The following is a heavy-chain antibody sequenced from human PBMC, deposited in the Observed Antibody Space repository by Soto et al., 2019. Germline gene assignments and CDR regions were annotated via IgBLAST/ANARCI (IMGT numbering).Heavy chain of an antibody. CDR2: INPSGGST. V-gene: IGHV1-46*01. CDR1: GYTFTSYY. CDR3: ARGDRGSILPDY. D-gene: IGHD2-2*01. Sequence: GASVKVSCKASGYTFTSYYIHWVRQAPGQGLEWVGIINPSGGSTSYPQKFQGRITMTRDTSTSAVYMELSSLTSEDTAVYYCARGDRGSILPDYWGQGTLVTVSS. J-gene: IGHJ4*02.